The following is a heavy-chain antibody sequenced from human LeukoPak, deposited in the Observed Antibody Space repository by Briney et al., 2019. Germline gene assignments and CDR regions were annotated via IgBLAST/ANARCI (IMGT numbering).Heavy chain of an antibody. Sequence: GGSLRLSCAASGFTFSSYGMHWVRQAPGKGLEWVAIISYDGSKKYYADSVKGRFTISRDNSNNTLYLQMNSLRPEDTAMYYCARDTGRAQQLWNWFDAWGQGTLVTVSS. CDR1: GFTFSSYG. V-gene: IGHV3-30*19. CDR2: ISYDGSKK. D-gene: IGHD2-2*01. J-gene: IGHJ5*02. CDR3: ARDTGRAQQLWNWFDA.